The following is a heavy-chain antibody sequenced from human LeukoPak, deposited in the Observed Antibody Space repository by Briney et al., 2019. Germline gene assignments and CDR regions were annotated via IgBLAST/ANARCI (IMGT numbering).Heavy chain of an antibody. Sequence: PSETLSLTCTVSGGSISSGGYYWSWIRQHPGKGLEWIGYIYYSGSTYYNPSLKSRVTISVDTSKNQFSLKLSSVTAADTAVYYCARGPLKWNRFDYWGQGTLVTVSS. J-gene: IGHJ4*02. V-gene: IGHV4-31*03. D-gene: IGHD1-1*01. CDR1: GGSISSGGYY. CDR2: IYYSGST. CDR3: ARGPLKWNRFDY.